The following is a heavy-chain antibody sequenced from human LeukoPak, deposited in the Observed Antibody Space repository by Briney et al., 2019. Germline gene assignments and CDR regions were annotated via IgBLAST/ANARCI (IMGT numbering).Heavy chain of an antibody. D-gene: IGHD5-18*01. J-gene: IGHJ5*02. CDR3: ARVGYSPLGWFAP. V-gene: IGHV4-38-2*01. Sequence: SETLPLTCAVSGYSISSGYYWGWIRQPPGKGLECIGSIYHSGSTYYNPSLKSRVTISVDPSKTPFSLKLSSVTAADPAVYYCARVGYSPLGWFAPWGQGTLVTVSS. CDR1: GYSISSGYY. CDR2: IYHSGST.